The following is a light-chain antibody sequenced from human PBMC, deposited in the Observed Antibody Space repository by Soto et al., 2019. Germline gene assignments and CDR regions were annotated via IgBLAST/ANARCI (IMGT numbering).Light chain of an antibody. CDR1: QSIGLA. CDR2: DAS. CDR3: QQYGSSPIT. Sequence: EIVLTQSPATLSLSPGERATLSCRASQSIGLAIAWYQHKPGQAPRLLIFDASQRATGIPARFRGSGSGTDFTLSISSLEPEDFAVYYCQQYGSSPITFGQGTRLEIK. V-gene: IGKV3-11*01. J-gene: IGKJ5*01.